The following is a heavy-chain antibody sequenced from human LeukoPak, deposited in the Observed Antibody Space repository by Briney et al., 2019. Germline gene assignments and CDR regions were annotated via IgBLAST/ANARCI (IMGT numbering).Heavy chain of an antibody. CDR2: ISSNGGST. Sequence: GGSLRLSCAASGFTFSSYAMHWVRQAPGKGLEYVSAISSNGGSTYYANSVKGRFTISRDNSKNTLYLQMNSLRAEDTAVYYCAKGSSPYSSSWYLYYWGQGTLVTVSS. V-gene: IGHV3-64*01. CDR1: GFTFSSYA. CDR3: AKGSSPYSSSWYLYY. D-gene: IGHD6-13*01. J-gene: IGHJ4*02.